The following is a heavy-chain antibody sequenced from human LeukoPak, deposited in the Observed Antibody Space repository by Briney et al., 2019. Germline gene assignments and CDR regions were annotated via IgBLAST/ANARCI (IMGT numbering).Heavy chain of an antibody. CDR2: INSDGSST. V-gene: IGHV3-74*01. CDR1: GFTFSSYW. D-gene: IGHD3-10*01. CDR3: ARDKSSDYYGSGSYPLNWFDP. Sequence: GGSLRLSCAASGFTFSSYWMHWVRQAPGKGLVWVSRINSDGSSTSYADSVKGRFTISRGNAKNTLYLQMNSLRAEDTAVYYCARDKSSDYYGSGSYPLNWFDPWGQGTLVTVSS. J-gene: IGHJ5*02.